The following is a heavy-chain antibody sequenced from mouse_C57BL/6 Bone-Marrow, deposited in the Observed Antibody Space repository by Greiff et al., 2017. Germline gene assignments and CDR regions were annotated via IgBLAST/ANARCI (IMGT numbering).Heavy chain of an antibody. V-gene: IGHV1-22*01. J-gene: IGHJ3*01. D-gene: IGHD1-1*01. CDR2: INPNNGGT. CDR1: GYTFTDYN. CDR3: AREEAGLLLTAY. Sequence: EVQLQQSGPELVKPGASVKMSCKASGYTFTDYNMHWVKQSHGKSLEWIGYINPNNGGTSYNQKFKGKATLTVNKSSSTAYMELSGLTSEDSAVYYCAREEAGLLLTAYWGQGTLVTVSA.